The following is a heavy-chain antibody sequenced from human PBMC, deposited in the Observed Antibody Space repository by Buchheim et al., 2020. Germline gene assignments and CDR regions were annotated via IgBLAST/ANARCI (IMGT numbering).Heavy chain of an antibody. J-gene: IGHJ2*01. CDR3: ATAPGGYCGGDCYSVNWYLDL. CDR2: ISTSSNFI. CDR1: GFTFSTSN. V-gene: IGHV3-21*06. Sequence: EVQLVESGGGLVKPGGSLRLSCAASGFTFSTSNLNWVRQAPGKGLEWVAFISTSSNFIYYADSLKGRFTISRDNAENSLYLQMNSLRVEDTAVYYCATAPGGYCGGDCYSVNWYLDLWGRGT. D-gene: IGHD2-21*01.